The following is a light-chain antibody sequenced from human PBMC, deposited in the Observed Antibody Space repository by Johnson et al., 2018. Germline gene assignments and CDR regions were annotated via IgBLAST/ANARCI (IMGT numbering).Light chain of an antibody. J-gene: IGLJ1*01. CDR3: GTWDSSLSAGNG. CDR2: ENN. Sequence: QSVLTQPPSVSAAPGQKVTISCSGSSSNIGNNYVSWYQQLPGTAPKLLIYENNKRPSGIPDRFSGSKSGTSATLVITGLHTGDEADYYCGTWDSSLSAGNGFGTGTKVTGL. V-gene: IGLV1-51*02. CDR1: SSNIGNNY.